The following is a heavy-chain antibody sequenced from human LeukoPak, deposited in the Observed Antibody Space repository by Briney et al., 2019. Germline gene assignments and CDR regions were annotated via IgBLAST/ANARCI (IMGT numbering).Heavy chain of an antibody. CDR3: ARMGGYPPHYFDY. CDR2: IYTSGST. CDR1: GGSISSGSYY. V-gene: IGHV4-61*02. J-gene: IGHJ4*02. Sequence: PSETLSLTCTVSGGSISSGSYYWSWIRQPAGKGLEWIGRIYTSGSTNYNPSLKSRVTISVDTSKNQFSLKLSSVTAADTAVYYCARMGGYPPHYFDYWGQGTLVTVSS. D-gene: IGHD1-26*01.